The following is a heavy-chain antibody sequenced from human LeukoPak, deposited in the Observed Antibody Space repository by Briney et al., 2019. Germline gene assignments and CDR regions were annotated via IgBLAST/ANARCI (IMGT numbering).Heavy chain of an antibody. V-gene: IGHV3-23*01. CDR2: ISGSGGST. CDR1: GFTFSSYA. CDR3: AKFSDRGFDY. J-gene: IGHJ4*02. Sequence: PGGALRLSCAASGFTFSSYAMSCVRQAPGKGREGVSAISGSGGSTYYADSVKGRFTISRYNSKNTLYMQMNSLRAEDTAVYYCAKFSDRGFDYWGQGTLVTLSS. D-gene: IGHD1-26*01.